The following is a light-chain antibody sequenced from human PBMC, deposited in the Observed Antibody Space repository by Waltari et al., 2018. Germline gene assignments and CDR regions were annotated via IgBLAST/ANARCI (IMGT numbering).Light chain of an antibody. J-gene: IGKJ2*01. CDR3: QQYGSSLYT. V-gene: IGKV3-20*01. CDR1: QSVSSSY. CDR2: GAS. Sequence: EIVLTQSPGTLSLSPGERATLSCRASQSVSSSYLAWYQQRPGQSPRLLIYGASNSATGIPDRFSGSGSGTDFTLTISRLEPEDFAVYYCQQYGSSLYTFGQGTKLEI.